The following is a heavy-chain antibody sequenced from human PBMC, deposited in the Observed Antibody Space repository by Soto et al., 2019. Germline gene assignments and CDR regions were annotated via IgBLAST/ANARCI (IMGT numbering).Heavy chain of an antibody. V-gene: IGHV4-31*03. Sequence: LSLTCTVSGGSISSGGYYWSWIRQHPGKGLEWIGYIYYSGSTYYNPSLKSRVTISVDTSKNQFSLKLSPVTAADTAVYYCAREMTTVTTDHFDDWGQGTLVTVSS. D-gene: IGHD4-17*01. CDR1: GGSISSGGYY. CDR3: AREMTTVTTDHFDD. CDR2: IYYSGST. J-gene: IGHJ4*02.